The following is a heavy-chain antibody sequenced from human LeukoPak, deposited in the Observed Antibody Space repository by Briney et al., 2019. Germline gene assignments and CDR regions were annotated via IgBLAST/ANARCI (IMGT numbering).Heavy chain of an antibody. CDR3: ARDSAYSSDWPDAFDV. D-gene: IGHD6-25*01. CDR1: GVSITGYF. V-gene: IGHV4-59*01. CDR2: ISYTGNS. J-gene: IGHJ3*01. Sequence: PSETLSLTCSVSGVSITGYFWSWIRQPPGKVLEWIGYISYTGNSNYSPSLNSRVTISLDASNNQFSLRLNSLTPADTAVYYCARDSAYSSDWPDAFDVWGHGTVVTVSS.